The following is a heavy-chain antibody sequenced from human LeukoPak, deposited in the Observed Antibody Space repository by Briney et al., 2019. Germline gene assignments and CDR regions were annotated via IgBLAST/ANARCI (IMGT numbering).Heavy chain of an antibody. Sequence: GRSLRLSCAASGFTFDDYAMHWVRQAPGKGLEWVSGTSWNSGSIGYADSVKGRFTISRDNAKNSLYLQMNSLRAEDTALYYCAKDSAAVYCGGDCYLDYWGQGTLVTVSS. CDR1: GFTFDDYA. J-gene: IGHJ4*02. CDR2: TSWNSGSI. V-gene: IGHV3-9*01. D-gene: IGHD2-21*02. CDR3: AKDSAAVYCGGDCYLDY.